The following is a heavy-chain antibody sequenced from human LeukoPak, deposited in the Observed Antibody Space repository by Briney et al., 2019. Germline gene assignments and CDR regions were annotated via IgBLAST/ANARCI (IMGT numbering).Heavy chain of an antibody. CDR1: GFTFSSYS. V-gene: IGHV3-21*04. CDR2: ISSSSSYI. CDR3: ARVSDYDILTGYYWPFFDY. J-gene: IGHJ4*02. D-gene: IGHD3-9*01. Sequence: PGGSLRLSCAASGFTFSSYSMNWVRQAPGKGLEWVSSISSSSSYIYYADSVKGRFTISRDNAKNSLYLQMNSLRAEDTAVYYCARVSDYDILTGYYWPFFDYWGQGTLVTVSS.